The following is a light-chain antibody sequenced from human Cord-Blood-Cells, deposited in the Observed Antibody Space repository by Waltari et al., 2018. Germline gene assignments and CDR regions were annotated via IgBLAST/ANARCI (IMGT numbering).Light chain of an antibody. CDR2: AVS. CDR3: QQSYSTLT. Sequence: DIQMTQSPSSLSASVGDRVTITCRASQSISSYLNWYQQKPGKDPKLLSYAVSSLQSGVPSRFSGSGSGTDFTLTISSLQPEDFATYYCQQSYSTLTCGGGTKVEIK. J-gene: IGKJ4*01. V-gene: IGKV1-39*01. CDR1: QSISSY.